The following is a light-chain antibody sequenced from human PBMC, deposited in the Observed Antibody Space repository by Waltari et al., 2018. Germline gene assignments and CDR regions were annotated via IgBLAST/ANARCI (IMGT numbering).Light chain of an antibody. CDR1: QSVSRT. Sequence: EIVLTQSPGTLSLSPGERATLSCRASQSVSRTLAWYQQKPGQAPRLLIYDASSRATGIPDRVLGSGSETDFSFTSSILDPEDFAVYYCQKYVTLPATFGQGTKVEIK. CDR3: QKYVTLPAT. J-gene: IGKJ1*01. CDR2: DAS. V-gene: IGKV3-20*01.